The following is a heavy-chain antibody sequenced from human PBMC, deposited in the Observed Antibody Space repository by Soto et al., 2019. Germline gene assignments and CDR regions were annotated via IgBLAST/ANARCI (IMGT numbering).Heavy chain of an antibody. CDR3: ARYSARYSSSWGPGYYYYGMDV. V-gene: IGHV5-10-1*01. D-gene: IGHD6-13*01. CDR2: IDPSDSYT. J-gene: IGHJ6*02. Sequence: PGESLKISCKGSGYSFTSYWISWVRQMPGKGLEWMGRIDPSDSYTNYSPSFQGHVTISADKSISTAYLQWSSLKASDTAMYYCARYSARYSSSWGPGYYYYGMDVWGQGTTVTVSS. CDR1: GYSFTSYW.